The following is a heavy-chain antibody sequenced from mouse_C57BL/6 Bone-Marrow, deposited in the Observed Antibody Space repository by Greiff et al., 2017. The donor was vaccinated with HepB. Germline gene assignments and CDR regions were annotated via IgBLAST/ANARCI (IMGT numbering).Heavy chain of an antibody. J-gene: IGHJ2*01. CDR3: TRGSFTTFADY. CDR2: IDPETGGT. D-gene: IGHD2-12*01. V-gene: IGHV1-15*01. Sequence: QVQLQQSGAELVRPGASVTLSCKASGYTFTDYEMHWVKQTPVHGLEWIGAIDPETGGTAYNQKFKGKAILTADKSSSTAYMELRSLTSEDSAVYYCTRGSFTTFADYWGQGTTLTVSS. CDR1: GYTFTDYE.